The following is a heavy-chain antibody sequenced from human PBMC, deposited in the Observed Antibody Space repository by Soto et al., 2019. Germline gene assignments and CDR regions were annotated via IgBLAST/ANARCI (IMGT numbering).Heavy chain of an antibody. Sequence: PGGSLRLSCAASGFTFSSDAMHWVRQAPGKGLEWVAVTSYDGTSKYYADSVKGRFFISRDNFKSTLYLQMNSLRPEDTAAYYCARDTRYSSGYYASWGQGTLVTVSS. CDR2: TSYDGTSK. V-gene: IGHV3-30-3*01. CDR1: GFTFSSDA. D-gene: IGHD6-19*01. CDR3: ARDTRYSSGYYAS. J-gene: IGHJ4*02.